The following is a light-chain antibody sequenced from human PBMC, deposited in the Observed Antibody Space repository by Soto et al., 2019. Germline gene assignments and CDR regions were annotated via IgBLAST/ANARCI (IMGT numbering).Light chain of an antibody. CDR2: TSG. CDR1: QRITTY. J-gene: IGKJ2*01. CDR3: QQTYSTPYT. V-gene: IGKV1-39*01. Sequence: IQMTQSPSSLSASVGDRVTITCRASQRITTYLNWYQQKPGEAPKLLISTSGTLQRGVPSRFSGSGSGTDFTLTITALRPEDFATYFCQQTYSTPYTFGQSTKLEIK.